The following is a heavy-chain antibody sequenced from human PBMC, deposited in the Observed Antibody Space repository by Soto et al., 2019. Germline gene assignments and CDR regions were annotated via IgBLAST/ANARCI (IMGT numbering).Heavy chain of an antibody. CDR2: INPNSGGT. CDR3: ASPYCSGGSCYSSRYYYYGMDV. CDR1: GYTFTDYY. Sequence: GASVKVSCKASGYTFTDYYMHWVRQAPGQGLEWMGWINPNSGGTNYAQKFQGRVTMTRDTSISTAYMELCRLRSDDTAVYYCASPYCSGGSCYSSRYYYYGMDVWGQGTTVTVS. V-gene: IGHV1-2*02. D-gene: IGHD2-15*01. J-gene: IGHJ6*02.